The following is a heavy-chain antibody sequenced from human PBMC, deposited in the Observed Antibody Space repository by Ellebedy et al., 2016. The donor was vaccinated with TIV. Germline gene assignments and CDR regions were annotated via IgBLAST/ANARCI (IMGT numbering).Heavy chain of an antibody. CDR2: INVDGTAT. Sequence: GESLKISXAASGFSFNTFWMHWVRQAPGKGLVWVSHINVDGTATSYADSVKGRFTISRDNAKNSLYLQMNSLRAEDTAVYYCATDTVTTPGWDYWGQGTLVTVSS. V-gene: IGHV3-74*01. CDR3: ATDTVTTPGWDY. D-gene: IGHD4-17*01. J-gene: IGHJ4*02. CDR1: GFSFNTFW.